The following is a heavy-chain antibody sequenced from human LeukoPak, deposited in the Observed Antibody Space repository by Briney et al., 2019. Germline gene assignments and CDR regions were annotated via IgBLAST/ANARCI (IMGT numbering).Heavy chain of an antibody. J-gene: IGHJ4*02. D-gene: IGHD1-14*01. CDR2: IYYSGST. V-gene: IGHV4-59*11. Sequence: SETLSLTCTVSGGSISSHYWSWIRQPPGKGLEWIGCIYYSGSTNYNPSLKSRVTISVDTSKNQFSLKLSSVTAADTAVYYCARDRPEENYFDYWGQGTLVTVSS. CDR3: ARDRPEENYFDY. CDR1: GGSISSHY.